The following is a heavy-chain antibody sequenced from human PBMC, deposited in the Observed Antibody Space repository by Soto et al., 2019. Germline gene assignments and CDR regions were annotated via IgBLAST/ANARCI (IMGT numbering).Heavy chain of an antibody. Sequence: QVQLVQSGAEVKKPGASVKVSCKASGYTFTNFGISWVRQAPGQGLEWMGWISAYNGNTNYAQKFQGRVTMTTDTXXXXXXXXXXXXXXXXXXXXXXXXXXTXXDYWGQGTLVTV. CDR1: GYTFTNFG. CDR2: ISAYNGNT. V-gene: IGHV1-18*01. J-gene: IGHJ4*02. CDR3: XXXXTXXDY.